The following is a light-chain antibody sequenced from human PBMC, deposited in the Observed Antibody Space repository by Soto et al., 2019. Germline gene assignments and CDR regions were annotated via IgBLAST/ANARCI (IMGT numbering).Light chain of an antibody. CDR1: ETVSSH. J-gene: IGKJ1*01. V-gene: IGKV3D-15*01. Sequence: ETVMTQSPVTLSVSPGERATLSCRASETVSSHLAWYQQKPGQTPRLLIYGASTRATDIPARFSGSGSGTEFTLTISSLQPEDFAVYYCQQYHNWPPWTFGQGTRVEIK. CDR3: QQYHNWPPWT. CDR2: GAS.